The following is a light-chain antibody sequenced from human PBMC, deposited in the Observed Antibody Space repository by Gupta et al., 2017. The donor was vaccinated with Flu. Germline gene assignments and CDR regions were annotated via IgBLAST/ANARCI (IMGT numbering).Light chain of an antibody. CDR3: QQRSNWPPRPLT. V-gene: IGKV3-11*01. J-gene: IGKJ4*01. CDR1: QSVSSY. Sequence: EIVLIQSPATLSFSPGERATLSCRASQSVSSYLAWYQQKPGQAPRLLIYDASNRATGIPARFSGSGSGTDFTLTISSLEPEDFAVYYCQQRSNWPPRPLTSGGGTKVEIK. CDR2: DAS.